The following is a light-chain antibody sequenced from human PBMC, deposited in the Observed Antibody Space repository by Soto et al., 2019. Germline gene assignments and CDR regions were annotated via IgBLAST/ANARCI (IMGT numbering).Light chain of an antibody. CDR2: DVT. CDR1: SSDIGAYNY. J-gene: IGLJ3*02. Sequence: QSVLTQPASGSGSPGQSITFSCTCTSSDIGAYNYVSWYQHHPGKAPKVLIYDVTDRPSGVSDRFSGSKSGTTASLNISGLQAEDEADYFCSPYTTINTVVVFGGGTKLTVL. V-gene: IGLV2-14*03. CDR3: SPYTTINTVVV.